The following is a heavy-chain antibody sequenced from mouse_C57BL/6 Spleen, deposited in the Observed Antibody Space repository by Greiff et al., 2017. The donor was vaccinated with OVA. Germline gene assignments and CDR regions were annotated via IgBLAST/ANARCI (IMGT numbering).Heavy chain of an antibody. CDR1: GYTFTSYW. CDR3: ARSELGWFAY. D-gene: IGHD4-1*01. V-gene: IGHV1-64*01. CDR2: IHPNSGST. J-gene: IGHJ3*01. Sequence: QVQLQQPGAELVKPGASVKLSCKASGYTFTSYWMHWVKQRPGQGLEWIGMIHPNSGSTNYNEKFKSKSTLTVDKSSSTAYMQLSSLTSEDSAVYYCARSELGWFAYWGQGTLVTVSA.